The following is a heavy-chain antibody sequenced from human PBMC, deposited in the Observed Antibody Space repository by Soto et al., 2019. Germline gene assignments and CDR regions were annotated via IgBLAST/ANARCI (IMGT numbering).Heavy chain of an antibody. Sequence: LRLSCAASGFTFSSYAMSWVRQAPGKGLEWVSAISGSGGSTYYADSVKGRFTISRDNSKNTLYLQMNSLRAEDTAVYYCAKDHSPGYYYDSSGYCLDPRGQGTLVTVSS. CDR1: GFTFSSYA. CDR2: ISGSGGST. CDR3: AKDHSPGYYYDSSGYCLDP. D-gene: IGHD3-22*01. J-gene: IGHJ5*02. V-gene: IGHV3-23*01.